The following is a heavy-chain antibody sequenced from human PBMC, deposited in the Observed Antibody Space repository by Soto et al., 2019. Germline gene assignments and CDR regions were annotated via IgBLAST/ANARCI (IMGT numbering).Heavy chain of an antibody. CDR1: GFSLSTSGVG. V-gene: IGHV2-5*02. J-gene: IGHJ4*02. CDR3: AHTPLGYCSSTSCYGFDY. Sequence: SGPTLVNPTQTLTLTCTFSGFSLSTSGVGVGWIRQPPGKALEWLALIYWDDDKRYSPSLKSRLTITKDTSKNQVVLTMTNMDPVDTATYYCAHTPLGYCSSTSCYGFDYWGQGTLVTVSS. CDR2: IYWDDDK. D-gene: IGHD2-2*01.